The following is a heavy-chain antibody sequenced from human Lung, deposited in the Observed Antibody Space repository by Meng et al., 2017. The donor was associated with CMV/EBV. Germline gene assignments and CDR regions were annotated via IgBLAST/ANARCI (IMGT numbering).Heavy chain of an antibody. Sequence: SXTXSLXXAVYGGSLSGYYWSWIRQPPGKGLEWIGEINHSGSTNYNPSLKSRVTISVDTSKNQFPLKLSSVTAADTAVYYCARAFGGMIFGVVNYYYGMDVXGQGXTVTVSS. D-gene: IGHD3/OR15-3a*01. J-gene: IGHJ6*02. V-gene: IGHV4-34*01. CDR3: ARAFGGMIFGVVNYYYGMDV. CDR1: GGSLSGYY. CDR2: INHSGST.